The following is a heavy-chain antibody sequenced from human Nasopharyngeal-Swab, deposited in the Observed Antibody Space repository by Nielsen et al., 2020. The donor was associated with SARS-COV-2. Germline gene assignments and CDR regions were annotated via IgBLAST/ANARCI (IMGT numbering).Heavy chain of an antibody. J-gene: IGHJ6*02. D-gene: IGHD6-13*01. Sequence: WIRQSPSRCLEWLGRTYYRSKWYNDYAVSVKSRITINPDTSKNQFSLQLNSVTPEDTAVYYCARDRGSSWPYYYYYGMDVWGQGTTVTVSS. CDR2: TYYRSKWYN. V-gene: IGHV6-1*01. CDR3: ARDRGSSWPYYYYYGMDV.